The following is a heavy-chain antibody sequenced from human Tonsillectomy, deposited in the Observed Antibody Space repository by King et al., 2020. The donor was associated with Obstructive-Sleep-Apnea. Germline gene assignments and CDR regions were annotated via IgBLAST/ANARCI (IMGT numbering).Heavy chain of an antibody. Sequence: VQLQQSGPGLVKPSQTLSLTCAISGDSVSSNSAAGNWIRQAPSRGLDSLGRTYYSFKWYNYYSVSGKSRITINPDTSKNQFSLQLRSLTPEDKAVYYCARGLNGDLNWFDPWGQGTLVTVSS. V-gene: IGHV6-1*01. CDR2: TYYSFKWYN. CDR3: ARGLNGDLNWFDP. CDR1: GDSVSSNSAA. D-gene: IGHD3-3*01. J-gene: IGHJ5*02.